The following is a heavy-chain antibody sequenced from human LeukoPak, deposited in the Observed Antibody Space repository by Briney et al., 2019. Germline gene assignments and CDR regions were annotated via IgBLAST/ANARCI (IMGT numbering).Heavy chain of an antibody. V-gene: IGHV1-69*05. D-gene: IGHD3-22*01. CDR2: IIPTFGTA. Sequence: SVKVSCKASGGTFSSYAISWVRQAPGQGLEWVGRIIPTFGTANYAQKFQGRVTITTDESTSTAYMELSSLRSEDTAVYYCASIIETYYYDSSGYFNAFDIWGQGTMVTVSS. CDR1: GGTFSSYA. CDR3: ASIIETYYYDSSGYFNAFDI. J-gene: IGHJ3*02.